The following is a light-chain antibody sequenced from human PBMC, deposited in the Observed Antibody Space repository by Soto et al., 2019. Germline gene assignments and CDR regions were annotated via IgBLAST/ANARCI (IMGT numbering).Light chain of an antibody. CDR1: SSNIGSNY. V-gene: IGLV1-47*01. CDR2: RNN. J-gene: IGLJ2*01. CDR3: AAWDDSLSGRV. Sequence: QSVLTQPPSASGTPGQRVTCSCSGSSSNIGSNYVYWYQQLPGTAPKLLIYRNNQRPSGVPDRFSGSKSGTSASLAISGLRSEDEADYYCAAWDDSLSGRVFGGATKLTVL.